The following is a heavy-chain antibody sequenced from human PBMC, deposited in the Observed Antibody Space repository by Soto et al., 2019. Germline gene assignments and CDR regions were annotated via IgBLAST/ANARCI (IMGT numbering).Heavy chain of an antibody. CDR1: GGSISTSGSY. Sequence: QLHLQESGPGRVKPSETLSLTCSVSGGSISTSGSYWGWVRQAPEKGLEWIGSAYYVGTSNDNPSLKRRVAISVDTSKNQFSLKLTSVTAADTAVYYCARLPLVRGVPAWGQGTLVTVSS. J-gene: IGHJ5*02. CDR3: ARLPLVRGVPA. V-gene: IGHV4-39*01. D-gene: IGHD3-10*01. CDR2: AYYVGTS.